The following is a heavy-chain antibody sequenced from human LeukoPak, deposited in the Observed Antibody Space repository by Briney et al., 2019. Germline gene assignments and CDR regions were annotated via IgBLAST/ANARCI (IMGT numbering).Heavy chain of an antibody. Sequence: KPSQTLSLTCTVSGGSISSGGYYWSWIRQHPGKGLEWIGYIYYSGSTYYNPSLKSRVTISVDTSKNQFSLKLSSVTAADTAVYYCARGKDNHLYYGMDVWGQGTTVTVSS. V-gene: IGHV4-31*03. CDR1: GGSISSGGYY. CDR2: IYYSGST. J-gene: IGHJ6*02. CDR3: ARGKDNHLYYGMDV.